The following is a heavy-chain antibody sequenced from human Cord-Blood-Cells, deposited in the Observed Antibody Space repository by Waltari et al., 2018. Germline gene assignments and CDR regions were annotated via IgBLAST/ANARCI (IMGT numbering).Heavy chain of an antibody. CDR1: GGSFSGYY. D-gene: IGHD6-13*01. V-gene: IGHV4-34*01. CDR3: ARVDSSSWLNWFDP. CDR2: INHSGST. Sequence: QVQLQQWGAGLLKPSETLSLTCAVYGGSFSGYYWSGLRQPPGKGLEWIGEINHSGSTNYNPSLKSRVTISVDTSKNQFSLKLSSVTAADTAVYYCARVDSSSWLNWFDPWGQGTLVTVSS. J-gene: IGHJ5*02.